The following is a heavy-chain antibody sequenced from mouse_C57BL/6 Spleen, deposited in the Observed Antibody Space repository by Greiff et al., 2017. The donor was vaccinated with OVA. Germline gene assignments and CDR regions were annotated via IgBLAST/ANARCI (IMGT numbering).Heavy chain of an antibody. Sequence: EVQLQESGPGLVKPSQSLSLTCSVTGYSITSGYYWNWIRQFPGNKLEWMGYISYDGSNNYNPSLKNRISITRDTSKNQFFLKLNSVTTEDTATYYCAREGYGSQYYFDYWGQGTTLTVSS. CDR2: ISYDGSN. D-gene: IGHD1-1*01. CDR1: GYSITSGYY. CDR3: AREGYGSQYYFDY. J-gene: IGHJ2*01. V-gene: IGHV3-6*01.